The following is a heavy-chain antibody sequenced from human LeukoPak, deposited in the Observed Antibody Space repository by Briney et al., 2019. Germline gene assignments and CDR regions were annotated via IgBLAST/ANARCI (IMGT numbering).Heavy chain of an antibody. J-gene: IGHJ4*02. V-gene: IGHV4-34*01. CDR1: GGSFSGYY. Sequence: KTSETLSLTCAVYGGSFSGYYWSWIRQPPGKGLEWIGEINHSGSTNYNPSLKSRVTIPVDTSKNQFSLKLSSVTAADTAVYYCARVGGYDYVWGSYRPPSNFDYWGQGTLVTVSS. D-gene: IGHD3-16*02. CDR2: INHSGST. CDR3: ARVGGYDYVWGSYRPPSNFDY.